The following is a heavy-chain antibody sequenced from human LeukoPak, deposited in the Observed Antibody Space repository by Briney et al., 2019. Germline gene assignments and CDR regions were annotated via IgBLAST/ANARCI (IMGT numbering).Heavy chain of an antibody. CDR3: ALSSIAAHLYYYYYGMDV. V-gene: IGHV1-18*01. J-gene: IGHJ6*02. Sequence: ASVKVSCKASGYTFTSYGISWVRQAPGQGLEWMGWISAYNGNTNYAQKLQGRVTMTTDTSTSTAYMELRSLRSGDTAVYYCALSSIAAHLYYYYYGMDVWGQGTTVTVSS. CDR1: GYTFTSYG. CDR2: ISAYNGNT. D-gene: IGHD6-6*01.